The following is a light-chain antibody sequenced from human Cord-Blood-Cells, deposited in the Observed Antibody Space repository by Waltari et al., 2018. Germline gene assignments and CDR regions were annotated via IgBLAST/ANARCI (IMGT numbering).Light chain of an antibody. CDR1: QSVSSN. V-gene: IGKV3-15*01. Sequence: EIVMTQSPATLSVSPGERATLSCRASQSVSSNLAWYQQTPGQAPRPLIYGASTRATGIPARFSGSGSGTEFTLTISSLQSEDFAVYYCQQYNNWPPTFGQGTKVEIK. CDR2: GAS. J-gene: IGKJ1*01. CDR3: QQYNNWPPT.